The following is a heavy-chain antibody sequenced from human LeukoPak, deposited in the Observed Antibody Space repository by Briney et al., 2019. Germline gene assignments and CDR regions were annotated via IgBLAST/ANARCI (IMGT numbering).Heavy chain of an antibody. Sequence: PSETLSLTCTVSGGSISSDYWTWIRQSPGKGLEWIGYMDYTGTTKYNPALKSRISISVDTSKSQFSLRLNSVTAADTAVYYCARRITMIVVVIGYNWFDPWGQGTLVTVSS. CDR3: ARRITMIVVVIGYNWFDP. D-gene: IGHD3-22*01. CDR2: MDYTGTT. J-gene: IGHJ5*02. V-gene: IGHV4-59*01. CDR1: GGSISSDY.